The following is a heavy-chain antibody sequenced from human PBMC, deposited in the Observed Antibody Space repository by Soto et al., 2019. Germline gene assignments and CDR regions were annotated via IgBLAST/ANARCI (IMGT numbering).Heavy chain of an antibody. CDR3: ARAVSPHTSVTY. D-gene: IGHD6-19*01. Sequence: QVRLQESGPGLVKPSETLSLTCSVSAGSVTSGTYYWSWIRQPPGKGLEWIGSIYYTGTTNYNPSLKSRATVSVDTSKNQFSLRPSSVTAADTAVYSCARAVSPHTSVTYWGQGTLVTVSS. CDR1: AGSVTSGTYY. J-gene: IGHJ4*02. V-gene: IGHV4-61*01. CDR2: IYYTGTT.